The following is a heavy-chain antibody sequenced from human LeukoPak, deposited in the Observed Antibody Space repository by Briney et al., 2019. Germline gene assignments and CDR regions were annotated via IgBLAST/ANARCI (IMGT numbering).Heavy chain of an antibody. D-gene: IGHD3-3*01. CDR2: ISVASNT. V-gene: IGHV3-23*01. CDR1: GLAFSSYA. CDR3: ADYGVSGVRNNFY. Sequence: GGSLRLSCAASGLAFSSYAMSWVRQAPGKGLEWVSTISVASNTFYADSVKGRFTISRDNSRNTVYLQMTSLRADDTDVYYCADYGVSGVRNNFYWGQGTLVTVSS. J-gene: IGHJ4*02.